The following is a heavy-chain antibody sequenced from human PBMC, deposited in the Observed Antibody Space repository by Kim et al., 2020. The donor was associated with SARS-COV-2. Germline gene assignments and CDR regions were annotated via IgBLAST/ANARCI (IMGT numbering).Heavy chain of an antibody. V-gene: IGHV3-48*03. CDR3: ASWYSYSNYADY. D-gene: IGHD4-4*01. Sequence: YYADSVKGRFTISRDNAKNSLYLQMNSLRAEDTAVYYCASWYSYSNYADYWGQGTLVTVSS. J-gene: IGHJ4*02.